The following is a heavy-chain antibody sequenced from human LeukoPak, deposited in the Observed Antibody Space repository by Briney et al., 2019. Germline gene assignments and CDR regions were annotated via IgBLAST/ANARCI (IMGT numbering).Heavy chain of an antibody. CDR1: GFTFSSYW. CDR2: INSDGSST. V-gene: IGHV3-74*01. J-gene: IGHJ4*02. Sequence: SGRSLRLSCAASGFTFSSYWMHWVRQAPGKGLVWVSRINSDGSSTSYADSVKGRFTISRDNAKNTLYLQMNSLRAEDTAVYYCARACHYDSSGSDYWGQGTLVTVSS. D-gene: IGHD3-22*01. CDR3: ARACHYDSSGSDY.